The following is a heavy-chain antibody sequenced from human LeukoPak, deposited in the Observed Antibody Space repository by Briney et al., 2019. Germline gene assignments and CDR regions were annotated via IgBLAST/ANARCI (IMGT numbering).Heavy chain of an antibody. CDR1: GGSISSGSYY. V-gene: IGHV4-61*02. Sequence: ASETLSLTCTVSGGSISSGSYYWSWIRQPAGKGLEWIGRIYTSGSTNYNPSLKSRVTMSVDTSKNQFSLKLSSVTAADTAVYYCARQTPLGYSSGWYFDYWGQGTLVTVSS. CDR3: ARQTPLGYSSGWYFDY. CDR2: IYTSGST. J-gene: IGHJ4*02. D-gene: IGHD6-19*01.